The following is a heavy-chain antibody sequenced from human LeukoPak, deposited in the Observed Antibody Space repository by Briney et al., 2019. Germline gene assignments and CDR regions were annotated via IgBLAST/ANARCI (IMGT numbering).Heavy chain of an antibody. J-gene: IGHJ4*02. Sequence: SETLSLTCAVSGYSITSDCYSSWIRQPPGKGLEWIGNVYHNGNTYYNPSLKSRVAISLDTSKNQFSLKVTSVTAADTAIYYCARGTAVDGDYFDYWGQGILVTVSS. CDR2: VYHNGNT. D-gene: IGHD6-13*01. CDR1: GYSITSDCY. CDR3: ARGTAVDGDYFDY. V-gene: IGHV4-38-2*01.